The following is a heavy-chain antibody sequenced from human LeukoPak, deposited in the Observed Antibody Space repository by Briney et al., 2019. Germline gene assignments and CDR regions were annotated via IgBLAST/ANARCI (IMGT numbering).Heavy chain of an antibody. D-gene: IGHD3-22*01. Sequence: VASVKVSCKASGYTFTSYDINWVRQAPGQGLEWMGIINPSGGSTSYAQKFQGRVTMTRDMSTSTVYMELSSLRSEDTAVYYCARGDNTYYYDSSGYSSWGQGTLVTVSS. J-gene: IGHJ4*02. CDR2: INPSGGST. CDR1: GYTFTSYD. CDR3: ARGDNTYYYDSSGYSS. V-gene: IGHV1-46*01.